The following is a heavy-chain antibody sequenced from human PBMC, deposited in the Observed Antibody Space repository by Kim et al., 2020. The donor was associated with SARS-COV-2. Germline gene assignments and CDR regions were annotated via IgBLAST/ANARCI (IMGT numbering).Heavy chain of an antibody. D-gene: IGHD4-17*01. V-gene: IGHV3-30*04. CDR2: ISYDGSNK. CDR3: ARESPYGDYDY. Sequence: GGSLRLSCAASGFTFSSYAMHWVRQAPGKGLEWVAVISYDGSNKYYADSVKGRFTISRDNSKNTLYLQMNSLRAEDTAVYYCARESPYGDYDYWGQGTLVTVSS. CDR1: GFTFSSYA. J-gene: IGHJ4*02.